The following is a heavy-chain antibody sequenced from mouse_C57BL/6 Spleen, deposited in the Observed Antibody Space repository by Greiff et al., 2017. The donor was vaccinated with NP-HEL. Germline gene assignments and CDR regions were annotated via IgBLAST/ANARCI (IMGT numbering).Heavy chain of an antibody. D-gene: IGHD1-1*01. CDR3: AREYYRRYFDV. CDR1: GYAFSSSW. CDR2: IYPGDGDT. J-gene: IGHJ1*03. V-gene: IGHV1-82*01. Sequence: VQLQQSGPELVKPGASVKISCKASGYAFSSSWMNWVKQRPGKGLEWIGRIYPGDGDTNYNGKFKGKATLTADKSSSTAYMQLSSLTSEDSAVYFCAREYYRRYFDVWGTGTTVTVSS.